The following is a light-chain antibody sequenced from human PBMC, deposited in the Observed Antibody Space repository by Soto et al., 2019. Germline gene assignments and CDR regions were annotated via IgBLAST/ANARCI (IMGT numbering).Light chain of an antibody. CDR2: EVS. CDR3: SSYAGSKTL. CDR1: SSDVGGYNY. Sequence: QSALTQPPSASGSPGQSVTISCTGTSSDVGGYNYVSWYQQHPGKAPKLMIYEVSKRPSGVPDRFSGSKSSNTASLTVSGLQAEDEADYYCSSYAGSKTLFGGGTQLTVL. V-gene: IGLV2-8*01. J-gene: IGLJ2*01.